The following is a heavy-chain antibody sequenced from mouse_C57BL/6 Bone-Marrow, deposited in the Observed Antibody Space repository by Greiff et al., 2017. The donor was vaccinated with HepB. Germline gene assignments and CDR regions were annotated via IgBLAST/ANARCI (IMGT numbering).Heavy chain of an antibody. CDR3: ALTGFAY. V-gene: IGHV3-6*01. CDR2: ISYDGSN. D-gene: IGHD4-1*01. Sequence: VQLKQSGPGLVKPSQSLSLTCSVTGYSITSGYYWNWIRQFPGNKLEWMGYISYDGSNNYNPSLKNRISITRDTSKNQFFLKLNSVTTEDTATYYCALTGFAYWGQGTLVTVSA. CDR1: GYSITSGYY. J-gene: IGHJ3*01.